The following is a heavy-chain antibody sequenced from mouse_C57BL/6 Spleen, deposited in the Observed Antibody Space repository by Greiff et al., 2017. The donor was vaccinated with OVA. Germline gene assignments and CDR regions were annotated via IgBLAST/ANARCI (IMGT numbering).Heavy chain of an antibody. Sequence: QVQLKESGAELARPGASVKLSCKASGYTFTSYGISWVKQRTGQGLEWIGEIYPRSGNTYYNEKFKGKATLTADKSSSTAYMELRSLTSEDSAVYFCARVSIYYGNPYAMDYWGQGTSVTVSS. J-gene: IGHJ4*01. CDR1: GYTFTSYG. V-gene: IGHV1-81*01. CDR2: IYPRSGNT. CDR3: ARVSIYYGNPYAMDY. D-gene: IGHD2-1*01.